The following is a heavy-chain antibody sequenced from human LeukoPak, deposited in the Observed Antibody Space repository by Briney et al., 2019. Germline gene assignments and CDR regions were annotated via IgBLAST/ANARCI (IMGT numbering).Heavy chain of an antibody. CDR3: ARVAWFSGVYSWFDP. Sequence: ASVKVSCKASGYTFTSYDINWVRQATGQGLEWMGWMNPNSGNTGYAQKFQGRVTITRNTSISTAYMELSSLRSEDTAVYYCARVAWFSGVYSWFDPWGQGTLVTVSS. CDR2: MNPNSGNT. J-gene: IGHJ5*02. V-gene: IGHV1-8*03. CDR1: GYTFTSYD. D-gene: IGHD3-10*01.